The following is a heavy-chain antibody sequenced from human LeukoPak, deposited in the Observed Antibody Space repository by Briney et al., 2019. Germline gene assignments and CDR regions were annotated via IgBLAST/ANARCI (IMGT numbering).Heavy chain of an antibody. CDR3: ARGTIAAAGYYYFDY. D-gene: IGHD6-13*01. CDR2: IKQDGSEK. Sequence: GGSLRLSCAASRFTFSSYWMSWVRQAPGKGLEWGANIKQDGSEKYYVDSVKGRFTISRDNAKNSLYLQMNSLSAEDTAVYYCARGTIAAAGYYYFDYWGQGTQVTVSS. V-gene: IGHV3-7*04. CDR1: RFTFSSYW. J-gene: IGHJ4*02.